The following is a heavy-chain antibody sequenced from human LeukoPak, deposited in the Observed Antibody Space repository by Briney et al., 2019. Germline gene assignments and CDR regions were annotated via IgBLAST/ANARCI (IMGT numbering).Heavy chain of an antibody. J-gene: IGHJ5*02. V-gene: IGHV2-5*02. CDR3: AQWRRNWFDP. CDR1: GFSLTTSGVG. Sequence: SGPTLVKPTQTLTLTCTFSGFSLTTSGVGVGWIRQPPGKALEWLAHIYWDDDKRYSPSLKSRLIITKDTSKNQVVLTMTNMDPVDTATYYCAQWRRNWFDPWGQGTLVTVSS. CDR2: IYWDDDK. D-gene: IGHD3-3*01.